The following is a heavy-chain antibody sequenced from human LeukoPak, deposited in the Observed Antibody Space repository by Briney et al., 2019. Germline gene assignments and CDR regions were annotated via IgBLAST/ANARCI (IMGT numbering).Heavy chain of an antibody. Sequence: NPSETLSLTCTVSGGSISSGGYYWSWIRQHPGKGLEWIGYIYYSGSTYYNPSLKSRLTISVDTSKNQFSLKLSSVTAADMAVYYCARALTICSSTSCSRNYYYYYYMDVWGKGTTVTVSS. CDR2: IYYSGST. D-gene: IGHD2-2*01. V-gene: IGHV4-31*03. CDR1: GGSISSGGYY. J-gene: IGHJ6*03. CDR3: ARALTICSSTSCSRNYYYYYYMDV.